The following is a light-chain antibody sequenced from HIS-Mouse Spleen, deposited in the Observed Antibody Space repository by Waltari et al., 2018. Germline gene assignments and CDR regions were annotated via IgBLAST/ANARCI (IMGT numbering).Light chain of an antibody. V-gene: IGLV2-23*03. CDR2: EGS. J-gene: IGLJ2*01. CDR1: RSDVGSYNL. Sequence: QSALTQPASVSGSPGPSITISCTGTRSDVGSYNLVSWYQQHPGKAPKLMIYEGSKRPLGFLNHFSCSKAGNTASLTISGLQAEEEADYYCCSYAGSSTFVVVFGGGTKLTVL. CDR3: CSYAGSSTFVVV.